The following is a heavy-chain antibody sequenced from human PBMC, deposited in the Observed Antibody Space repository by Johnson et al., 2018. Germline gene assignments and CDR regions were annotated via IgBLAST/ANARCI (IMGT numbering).Heavy chain of an antibody. CDR3: AQDPVWVAVVPTAEYFQH. D-gene: IGHD2-2*01. J-gene: IGHJ1*01. Sequence: QVQLMESGGGVVQPGRSLRLSCAASGFTFRNYGMHWVRQAPGKGLEWVALISYDGSNTDYTDSVNGRFTISRYNSENTLYLQMKTLRPDETGVYYCAQDPVWVAVVPTAEYFQHWGQGTLVTVSS. V-gene: IGHV3-30*18. CDR2: ISYDGSNT. CDR1: GFTFRNYG.